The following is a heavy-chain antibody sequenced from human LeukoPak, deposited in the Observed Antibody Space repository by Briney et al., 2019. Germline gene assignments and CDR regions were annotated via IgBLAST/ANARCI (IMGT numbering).Heavy chain of an antibody. CDR1: GYTFTSYA. J-gene: IGHJ4*02. CDR2: INAGKGNT. Sequence: ASVKVSCKASGYTFTSYAMHWVRQAPGQRLEWMGWINAGKGNTKYSQQFQGRVTITRDTSASTGYMELSSLRSEDTAVYYCARDQEGFDYWGQGTLVTVSS. CDR3: ARDQEGFDY. V-gene: IGHV1-3*01.